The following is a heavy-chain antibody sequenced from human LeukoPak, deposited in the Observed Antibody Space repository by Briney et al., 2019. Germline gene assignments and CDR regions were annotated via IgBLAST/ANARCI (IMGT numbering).Heavy chain of an antibody. CDR3: ARDPYYCSGGSCYYYMDV. CDR2: ISYDGSNK. V-gene: IGHV3-30*04. Sequence: GGSLRLSCAASGFTFSSYAMHWVRQAPGKGLEWVAVISYDGSNKYYAGSVKGRFTISRDNSKNTLYLQMNSLRAEDTAVYYCARDPYYCSGGSCYYYMDVWGKGTTVTVSS. CDR1: GFTFSSYA. J-gene: IGHJ6*03. D-gene: IGHD2-15*01.